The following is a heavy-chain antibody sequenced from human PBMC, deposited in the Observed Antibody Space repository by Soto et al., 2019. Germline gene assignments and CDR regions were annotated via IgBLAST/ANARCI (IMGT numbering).Heavy chain of an antibody. J-gene: IGHJ5*02. V-gene: IGHV4-30-2*01. Sequence: PSETLSLTCAVSGGSISSGGYSWSWIRQPPGKGLEWIGYIYHSGSTYYNPSLKSRVTISVDRSKNQFSLKLSSVTAAYTAVYYCARTPTPWGQGTLVTVSS. CDR1: GGSISSGGYS. CDR3: ARTPTP. D-gene: IGHD1-26*01. CDR2: IYHSGST.